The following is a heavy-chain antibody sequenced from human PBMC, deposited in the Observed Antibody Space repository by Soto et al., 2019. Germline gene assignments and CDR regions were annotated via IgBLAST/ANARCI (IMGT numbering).Heavy chain of an antibody. CDR2: ISGSGGST. V-gene: IGHV3-23*01. J-gene: IGHJ4*02. CDR1: GFTFSSYS. CDR3: AKHPESITIFGFFDY. Sequence: GGSLRLSCAASGFTFSSYSMSWVRQAPGKGLEWVSAISGSGGSTYYADSVKGRFTISRDNSKNTLYLQMNSLRAEDTAVYYCAKHPESITIFGFFDYWGQGTLVTVSS. D-gene: IGHD3-3*01.